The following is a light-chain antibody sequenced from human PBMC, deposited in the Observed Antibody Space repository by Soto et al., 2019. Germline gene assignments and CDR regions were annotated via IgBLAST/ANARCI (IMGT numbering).Light chain of an antibody. CDR3: QKYNNWPIT. J-gene: IGKJ5*01. CDR2: GAS. V-gene: IGKV3-15*01. Sequence: EIVMTQSPATLSVSPGERATLSCRASQSVSSNLAWYQQKPGQAPRLLIYGASTRATGIPARFSGSGSGTDFNLTISSLQSEDFAVFYCQKYNNWPITFGHGTRLQIK. CDR1: QSVSSN.